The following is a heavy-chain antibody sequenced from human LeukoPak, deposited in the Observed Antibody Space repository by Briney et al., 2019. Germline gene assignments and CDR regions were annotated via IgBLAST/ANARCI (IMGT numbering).Heavy chain of an antibody. V-gene: IGHV3-23*01. CDR2: ISGRDSNT. Sequence: PGGSLRLSCAASGFTFSSYGMSWVRQAPGKGLEWVSAISGRDSNTYYADSVEGRFTISRDNSKNTLYLQMNSLSVEDTAVYYCARVGYYASGPFSYFDYWGQGTLVTVSS. D-gene: IGHD3-10*01. CDR1: GFTFSSYG. CDR3: ARVGYYASGPFSYFDY. J-gene: IGHJ4*02.